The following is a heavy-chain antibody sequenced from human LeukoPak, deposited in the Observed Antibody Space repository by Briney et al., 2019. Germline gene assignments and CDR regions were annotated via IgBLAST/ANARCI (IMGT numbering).Heavy chain of an antibody. CDR1: GFTFSSYE. CDR3: AFLGYGSGFNSGY. D-gene: IGHD3-10*01. V-gene: IGHV3-48*03. CDR2: ISSSGSTI. Sequence: PGGSLRLSCAASGFTFSSYEINWVRRAPGKGLEWVSYISSSGSTIYYADSVKGRFTISRDNAKNSLYLQMNSLRAEDTAVYYCAFLGYGSGFNSGYWGQGTLVTVSS. J-gene: IGHJ4*02.